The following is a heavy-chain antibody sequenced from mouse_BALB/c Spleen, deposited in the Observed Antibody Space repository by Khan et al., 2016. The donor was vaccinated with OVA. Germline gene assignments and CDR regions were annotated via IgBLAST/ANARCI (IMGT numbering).Heavy chain of an antibody. D-gene: IGHD1-1*01. J-gene: IGHJ4*01. CDR3: ASSYEEDAMDC. CDR2: IDPENGNT. CDR1: GFNIKDYY. Sequence: VQLQQSGAELVRPGALVKLSCKASGFNIKDYYMYWVKQRPEQGLEWIGWIDPENGNTIYDPKFQGKASITADTSSNTANLQLSSLTSEDTAVYYCASSYEEDAMDCWGQGTSVTVSS. V-gene: IGHV14-1*02.